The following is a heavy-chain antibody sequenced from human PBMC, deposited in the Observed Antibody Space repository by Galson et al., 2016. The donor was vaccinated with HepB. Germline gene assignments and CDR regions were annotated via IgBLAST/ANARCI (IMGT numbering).Heavy chain of an antibody. CDR2: IYWDDDK. J-gene: IGHJ6*02. V-gene: IGHV2-5*02. CDR1: GFSLGNSGVG. Sequence: PALVKPTQTLTLTCTFSGFSLGNSGVGVGWVRQPPGKALEWLALIYWDDDKRYSPYLKTRLTITKDTSKNQVVLAMTNMDPVDTATYYCAHITDFDDSSGYLDYCNVMDVWGQGTTVTVSS. CDR3: AHITDFDDSSGYLDYCNVMDV. D-gene: IGHD3-22*01.